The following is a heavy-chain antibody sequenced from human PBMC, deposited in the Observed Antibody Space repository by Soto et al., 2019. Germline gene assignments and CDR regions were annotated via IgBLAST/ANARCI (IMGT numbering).Heavy chain of an antibody. CDR1: GYTFTGYY. V-gene: IGHV1-2*04. CDR3: ARGRRHLPRDIVVVPAAASPTLMDV. D-gene: IGHD2-2*01. CDR2: INPNSGGT. Sequence: ASVKVSCKASGYTFTGYYMHWVRQAPGQGLEWMGWINPNSGGTNYAQKFQGWVTMTRDTSISTAYMELSRLRSDDTAVYYCARGRRHLPRDIVVVPAAASPTLMDVWGQGTTVTVS. J-gene: IGHJ6*02.